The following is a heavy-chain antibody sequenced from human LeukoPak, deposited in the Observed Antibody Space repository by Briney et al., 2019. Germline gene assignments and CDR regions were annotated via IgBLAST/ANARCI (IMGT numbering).Heavy chain of an antibody. V-gene: IGHV4-34*01. D-gene: IGHD3-16*01. CDR1: GGSFSGYY. Sequence: SETLSLTCAVYGGSFSGYYWSWIRQPPGKGLEWIGEINHSGSTNYNPSLKSRVTMFVDTSRNQFSLQLSSVTAADMAVYYCARVCVGGSSCMDVWGKGTTVTISS. CDR3: ARVCVGGSSCMDV. J-gene: IGHJ6*03. CDR2: INHSGST.